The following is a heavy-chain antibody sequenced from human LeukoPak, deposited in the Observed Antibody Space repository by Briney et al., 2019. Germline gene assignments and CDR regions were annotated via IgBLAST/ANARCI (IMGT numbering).Heavy chain of an antibody. CDR1: GFTFDDYG. Sequence: GGSLRLSCAASGFTFDDYGMSWVRQGPGKGLEWVSAINRNGDSTGYADSVKGRFTISRDDAKNSLFLQMNSLRVEDTALYYCVKSSRGGYYPDHWGQGTLVTVSS. J-gene: IGHJ1*01. D-gene: IGHD3-10*01. CDR2: INRNGDST. CDR3: VKSSRGGYYPDH. V-gene: IGHV3-20*04.